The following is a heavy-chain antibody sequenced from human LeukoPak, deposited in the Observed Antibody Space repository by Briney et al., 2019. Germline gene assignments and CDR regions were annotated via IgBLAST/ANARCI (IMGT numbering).Heavy chain of an antibody. Sequence: SETLSLTCTVSGGSISSYYWSWIRQPPGKGLEWFGYIYYSGSTNYNPSLKSRVTISVDTSKNQFSLKLSSVTAADTAVYYCARGDGVRGVIKPYYYYYGMDVWGQGTTVTVSS. CDR1: GGSISSYY. CDR2: IYYSGST. CDR3: ARGDGVRGVIKPYYYYYGMDV. D-gene: IGHD3-10*01. J-gene: IGHJ6*02. V-gene: IGHV4-59*01.